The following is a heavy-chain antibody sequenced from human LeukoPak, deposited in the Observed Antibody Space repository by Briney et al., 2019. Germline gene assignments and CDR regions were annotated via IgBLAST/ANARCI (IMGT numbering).Heavy chain of an antibody. V-gene: IGHV3-48*01. CDR1: GFTFSSYR. CDR3: ARYDSSGYYYNDY. CDR2: ISTSSSTI. J-gene: IGHJ4*02. Sequence: GGSLRLSCAASGFTFSSYRMNWVRQAPGKGLEWVSYISTSSSTIYYADSVKGRFTISRDNAKNSLYLQMNSLRAEDTAVYYCARYDSSGYYYNDYWGQGTLVTVSS. D-gene: IGHD3-22*01.